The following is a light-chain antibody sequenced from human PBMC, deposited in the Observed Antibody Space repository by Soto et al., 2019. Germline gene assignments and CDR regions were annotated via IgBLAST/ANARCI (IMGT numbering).Light chain of an antibody. J-gene: IGKJ2*01. V-gene: IGKV3-20*01. CDR1: QSVSSSD. CDR3: QQYASSPPYT. Sequence: ESVLTQSPGTLSLSPGERATLSCRASQSVSSSDLAWYQQKPGQAPRLLIYGAYSRATGIPDRFSGSGSGRDFTLTISRLEPEDFAVYYCQQYASSPPYTFGQGTKLEIK. CDR2: GAY.